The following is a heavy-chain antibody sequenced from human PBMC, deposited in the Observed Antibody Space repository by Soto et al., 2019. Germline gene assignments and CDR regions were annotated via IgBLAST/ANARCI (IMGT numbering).Heavy chain of an antibody. CDR1: GYTFTSYA. V-gene: IGHV1-3*01. Sequence: GASVKVSCKASGYTFTSYAMHWVRQAPGQRLEWMGWINAGNGNTKYSQKFQGRVTITRDTSASTAYMELSSLRSEDTAVYYCARDRRVDIVVVPAAIGWFDPWGQGTLVTVS. J-gene: IGHJ5*02. D-gene: IGHD2-2*03. CDR2: INAGNGNT. CDR3: ARDRRVDIVVVPAAIGWFDP.